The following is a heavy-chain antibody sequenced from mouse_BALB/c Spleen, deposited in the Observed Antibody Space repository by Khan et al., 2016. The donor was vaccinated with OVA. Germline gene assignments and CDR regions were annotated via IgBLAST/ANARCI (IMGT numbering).Heavy chain of an antibody. CDR1: GYTFTNYY. V-gene: IGHV1S81*02. Sequence: QIQLVQSGAELVKPGASVRLSCKASGYTFTNYYLYWVKQRPGHGLEWIGDINPSNGGTNFNEKIKNKVTLTVDKSSSTAYMQLSSLTSEDSAVYYCSRSGYGTFAYWGQGTLVTVSA. D-gene: IGHD2-1*01. CDR3: SRSGYGTFAY. CDR2: INPSNGGT. J-gene: IGHJ3*01.